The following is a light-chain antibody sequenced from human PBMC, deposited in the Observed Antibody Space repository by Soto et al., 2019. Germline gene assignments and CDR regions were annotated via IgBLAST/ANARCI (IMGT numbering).Light chain of an antibody. Sequence: QPVLTQPPSVSGAPGQRVTISCTGSSSNIGAGYDVHWYQLLPGTAPKLLIYGNNNRPSGVPDRFSGSKSGTSASLAITGLQAEDEADYYCQSYDNSLSVLYVFGTGTKLTVL. CDR2: GNN. V-gene: IGLV1-40*01. CDR1: SSNIGAGYD. CDR3: QSYDNSLSVLYV. J-gene: IGLJ1*01.